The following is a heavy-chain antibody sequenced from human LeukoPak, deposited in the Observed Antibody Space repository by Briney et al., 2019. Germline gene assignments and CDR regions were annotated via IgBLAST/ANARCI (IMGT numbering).Heavy chain of an antibody. V-gene: IGHV3-73*01. CDR1: GFTFSGSA. Sequence: PGGSLKLSCAASGFTFSGSAMHWVRQASGKGLEWVGRIRSKANSYATAYAASVKGRFTISRDDSKNTAYLQMNSLKTEDTAVYYCATLFRGETDFDYWGQGTLVTVSS. J-gene: IGHJ4*02. D-gene: IGHD3-10*01. CDR3: ATLFRGETDFDY. CDR2: IRSKANSYAT.